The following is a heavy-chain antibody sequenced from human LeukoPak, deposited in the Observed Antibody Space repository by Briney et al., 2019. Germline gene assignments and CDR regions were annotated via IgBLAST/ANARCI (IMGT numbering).Heavy chain of an antibody. CDR2: ISANNGNR. Sequence: ASVKVSCKASGYTFTNYGISWVRQAPGQGLECMGWISANNGNRNYALKLQDRVSMTTDTSPSTAYMELRSSRSDDTAVYYCARQGYGGHSRGAADYWGQGTLVTVSS. D-gene: IGHD4-23*01. CDR3: ARQGYGGHSRGAADY. CDR1: GYTFTNYG. V-gene: IGHV1-18*01. J-gene: IGHJ4*02.